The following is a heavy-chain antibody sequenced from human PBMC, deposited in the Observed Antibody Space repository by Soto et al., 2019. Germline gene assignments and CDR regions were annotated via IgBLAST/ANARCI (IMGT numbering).Heavy chain of an antibody. CDR2: ISGTGESS. V-gene: IGHV3-23*01. CDR3: AKSRSRDFDY. CDR1: GFTFSIDA. J-gene: IGHJ4*02. Sequence: HPGGSLRLSCTSSGFTFSIDAMSWVRQAPGKGLEWVSVISGTGESSNYAEAVRGRFTISRDNSNNTVDLQMNSLRAEDTAVYYCAKSRSRDFDYWGQGTLVTVSS. D-gene: IGHD3-10*01.